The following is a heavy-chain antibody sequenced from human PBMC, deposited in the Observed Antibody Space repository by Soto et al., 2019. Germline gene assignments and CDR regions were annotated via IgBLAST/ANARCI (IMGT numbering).Heavy chain of an antibody. D-gene: IGHD3-10*01. Sequence: QVQLVESGGGVVQPGRSLRLSCAASGFTFSSYGMHWVRQAPGKGLEWVAVISYDGSNKYYADSVKGRFTISRDNSKNTLYLQMNSLRAEDTAVYYCAKDLSGGVRGGDYWGQGTLVTVSS. J-gene: IGHJ4*02. CDR2: ISYDGSNK. V-gene: IGHV3-30*18. CDR3: AKDLSGGVRGGDY. CDR1: GFTFSSYG.